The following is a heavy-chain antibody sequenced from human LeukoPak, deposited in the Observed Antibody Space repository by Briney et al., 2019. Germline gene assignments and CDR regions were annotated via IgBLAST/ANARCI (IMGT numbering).Heavy chain of an antibody. CDR3: ASFRMPGIAAAPDAFDI. CDR1: GFTFSDYY. D-gene: IGHD6-13*01. CDR2: ISSSGSTI. J-gene: IGHJ3*02. Sequence: GRSLRLSCAASGFTFSDYYMSWIRQAPGKGLEWVSYISSSGSTIYYADSVKGRFTISRDNAKNSLYLQMNSLRAEDTAVYYCASFRMPGIAAAPDAFDIWGQGTMVTVSS. V-gene: IGHV3-11*04.